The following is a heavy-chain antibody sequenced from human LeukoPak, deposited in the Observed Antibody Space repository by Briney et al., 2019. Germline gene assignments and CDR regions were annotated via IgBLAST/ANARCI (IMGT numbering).Heavy chain of an antibody. J-gene: IGHJ6*03. CDR2: IYYSGST. D-gene: IGHD6-6*01. CDR1: GGSISSSSYY. Sequence: NPSETLSLTCTVSGGSISSSSYYWGWIRQPPGKGLEWIGSIYYSGSTYYNPSLKSRVTISVDTSKNQFSLKLSSVTAADTAVYYCARPAYSSSPPCYYYSMDVWGKGTTVTVSS. CDR3: ARPAYSSSPPCYYYSMDV. V-gene: IGHV4-39*01.